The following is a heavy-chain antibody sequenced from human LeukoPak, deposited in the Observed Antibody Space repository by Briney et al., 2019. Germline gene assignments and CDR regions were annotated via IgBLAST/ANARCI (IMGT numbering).Heavy chain of an antibody. V-gene: IGHV3-30-3*01. CDR1: GFTFSSYA. Sequence: PGRSLRLSCAASGFTFSSYAMHWVRQAPGKGLEWVAVISYDGSNKYYADSVKGRFTISRDNSKNTLYLQMNSLRAEDTAVYYCARDKAAANYYYYYGMDVWGQGTTVTVSS. CDR3: ARDKAAANYYYYYGMDV. J-gene: IGHJ6*02. CDR2: ISYDGSNK. D-gene: IGHD6-13*01.